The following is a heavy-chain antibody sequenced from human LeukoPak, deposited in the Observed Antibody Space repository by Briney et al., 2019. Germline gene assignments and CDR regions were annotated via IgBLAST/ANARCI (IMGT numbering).Heavy chain of an antibody. V-gene: IGHV1-69*13. CDR2: IIPIFGTA. Sequence: ASVTVSCKSSGGTFSSYAISWVRQPPGQGLEWMGVIIPIFGTANYAQKFQDRVTITADESTSTAYMELSSLRPEDTAVYYCAGGSTPSYGSGSYTWFDPWGQGTLVTVSS. D-gene: IGHD3-10*01. CDR1: GGTFSSYA. J-gene: IGHJ5*02. CDR3: AGGSTPSYGSGSYTWFDP.